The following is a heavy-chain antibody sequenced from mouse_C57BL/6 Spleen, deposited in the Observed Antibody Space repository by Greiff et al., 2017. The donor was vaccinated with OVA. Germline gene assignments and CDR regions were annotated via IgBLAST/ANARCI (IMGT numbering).Heavy chain of an antibody. J-gene: IGHJ1*03. Sequence: DVMLVESGGGLVKPGGSLKLSCAASGFTFSDYGMHWVRQAPEKGLEWVAYISSGSSTIYYADTVKGRFTISRDNAKNTLFLQMTSLRSEDTAMYYCARCLSSPYWYFDVWGTGTTVTVSS. D-gene: IGHD1-1*01. CDR1: GFTFSDYG. CDR2: ISSGSSTI. V-gene: IGHV5-17*01. CDR3: ARCLSSPYWYFDV.